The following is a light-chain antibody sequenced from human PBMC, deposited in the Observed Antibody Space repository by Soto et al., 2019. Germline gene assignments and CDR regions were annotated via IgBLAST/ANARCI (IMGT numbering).Light chain of an antibody. CDR2: DNN. V-gene: IGLV1-51*01. CDR3: GTWDSSLSAGV. J-gene: IGLJ3*02. Sequence: QSVLTQPPSASGSPGQSVTISCTGTSSDVGGYKFVSWYQQHPGKAPKLIIYDNNKRPSGIPDRFSGSKSGTSATLGITGLQTGDEADYYCGTWDSSLSAGVFGGGTKLTVL. CDR1: SSDVGGYKF.